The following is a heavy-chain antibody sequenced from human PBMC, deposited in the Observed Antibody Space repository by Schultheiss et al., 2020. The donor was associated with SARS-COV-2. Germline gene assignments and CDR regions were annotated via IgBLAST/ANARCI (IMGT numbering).Heavy chain of an antibody. J-gene: IGHJ4*02. CDR1: GFTFSSYS. CDR3: ARARTVNGWYYFDY. V-gene: IGHV3-21*01. Sequence: GGSLRLSCAASGFTFSSYSMNWVRQAPGKGLEWVSSISSSSSYIYYADSVKGRFTISRDNAKNSLYLQMNSLRAEDTAVYYCARARTVNGWYYFDYWGQGTLVAVSS. D-gene: IGHD2-8*01. CDR2: ISSSSSYI.